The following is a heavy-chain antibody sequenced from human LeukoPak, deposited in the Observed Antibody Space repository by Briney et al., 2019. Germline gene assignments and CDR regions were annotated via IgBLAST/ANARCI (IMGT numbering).Heavy chain of an antibody. Sequence: SETLSLTCGVSGGSISSTNWWTWVRQPPGEGLEGIGEVHLSGRTNYIPSLESRVTMSVDMSENHISLKLTSVTAADTAVYYCAREGGPYRPLDYSGQGTLVTVSS. V-gene: IGHV4-4*02. J-gene: IGHJ4*02. CDR2: VHLSGRT. CDR1: GGSISSTNW. CDR3: AREGGPYRPLDY.